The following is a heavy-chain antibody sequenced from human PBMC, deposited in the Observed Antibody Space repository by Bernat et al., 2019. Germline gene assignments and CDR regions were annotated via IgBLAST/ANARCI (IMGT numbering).Heavy chain of an antibody. CDR1: GFTFSSYA. J-gene: IGHJ4*02. V-gene: IGHV3-23*01. Sequence: EVQLLESGGGLVQPGGSLRLSCAASGFTFSSYAMSWVRQAPWKGLEWVSVIIGSGGSTYYADSVKGRFTISRDNSKNTLYLQMNSLRAEDTAVYYCAKGGGDYEGYFDYWGQGILVTVSS. CDR3: AKGGGDYEGYFDY. CDR2: IIGSGGST. D-gene: IGHD4-17*01.